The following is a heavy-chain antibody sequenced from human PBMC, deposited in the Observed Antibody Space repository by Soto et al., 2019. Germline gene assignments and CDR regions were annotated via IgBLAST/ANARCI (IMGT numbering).Heavy chain of an antibody. Sequence: GGSLRLSCTVSGLTFSRHAMTRVRQAPGKGLEWVSGITRTGDTYYADSVKGRFTISRDNSKNTLYLQMNNLRADDTAVYFCAFRSANDDLCLRVFDFWGQGTLLTV. CDR3: AFRSANDDLCLRVFDF. D-gene: IGHD2-15*01. J-gene: IGHJ4*02. CDR2: ITRTGDT. V-gene: IGHV3-23*01. CDR1: GLTFSRHA.